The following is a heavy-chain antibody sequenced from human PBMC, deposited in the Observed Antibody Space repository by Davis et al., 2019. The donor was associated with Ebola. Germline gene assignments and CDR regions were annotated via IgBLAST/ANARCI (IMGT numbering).Heavy chain of an antibody. J-gene: IGHJ6*02. CDR3: ARMRFGDLRDDYYYYGMDV. CDR1: GGSISSSSYY. CDR2: IYYSGST. D-gene: IGHD3-10*01. Sequence: SETLSLTCTVSGGSISSSSYYWGWIRQPPGKGLEWIGSIYYSGSTYYNPSLKSRVTISVDTSKKQFSLKLSSVTAADMAVYYCARMRFGDLRDDYYYYGMDVWGQGTTVTVSS. V-gene: IGHV4-39*07.